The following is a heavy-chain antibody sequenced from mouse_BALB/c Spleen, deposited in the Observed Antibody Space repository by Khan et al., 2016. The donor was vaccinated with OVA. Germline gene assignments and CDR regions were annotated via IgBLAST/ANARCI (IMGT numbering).Heavy chain of an antibody. J-gene: IGHJ4*01. CDR3: ARQPYYHYNIMDY. Sequence: QVQLKQSGPGLAAPSQSLSITCTISGFSLTTYGVHWVRQPPGKGLEWLVVIWSDGTTNYNSAFKSRLTITKDNSQSQVFLKMNSLQTDDTAIYVCARQPYYHYNIMDYWGQGTSVTVSS. CDR2: IWSDGTT. CDR1: GFSLTTYG. V-gene: IGHV2-6-1*01. D-gene: IGHD2-10*01.